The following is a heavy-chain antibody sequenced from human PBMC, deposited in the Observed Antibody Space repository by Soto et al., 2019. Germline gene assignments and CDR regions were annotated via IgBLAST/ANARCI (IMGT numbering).Heavy chain of an antibody. CDR1: GDSINNKNW. V-gene: IGHV4-4*02. D-gene: IGHD2-8*02. J-gene: IGHJ4*02. Sequence: PSETLSLTCSVSGDSINNKNWWTWLRQPPGKRLEWIGDIYHTGRSSYNPSLTSRVTMSVDKSKNQFSLKLTSVAAADTAVYYCARDKITGLFDYWGQGTLVTAPQ. CDR2: IYHTGRS. CDR3: ARDKITGLFDY.